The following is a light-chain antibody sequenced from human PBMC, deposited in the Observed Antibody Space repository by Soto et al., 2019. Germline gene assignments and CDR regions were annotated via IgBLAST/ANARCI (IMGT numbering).Light chain of an antibody. CDR2: GTS. Sequence: EIVLTQSPGSLSLSPGERATLSCRASQSVSSSFLAWYQQKPGQAPRLLISGTSSRATGIPARFSGSRSGTDSTLTINRLEPEDFEVYYCQQYGRTFGQGTKVEIK. CDR1: QSVSSSF. J-gene: IGKJ1*01. CDR3: QQYGRT. V-gene: IGKV3-20*01.